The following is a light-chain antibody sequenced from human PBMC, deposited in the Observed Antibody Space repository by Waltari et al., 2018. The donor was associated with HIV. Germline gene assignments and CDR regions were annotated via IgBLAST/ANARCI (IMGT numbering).Light chain of an antibody. Sequence: QSVLTQPPSVSGAPGQRVNISCTGSSSNIGAGYDVHWYEQLPGTAPKRLIYVNSNRPSGVPDRFSGSKSGTSASLAITGLQAEDEADYYCQSYDSSLSGWVFGGGTKLTVL. CDR1: SSNIGAGYD. J-gene: IGLJ3*02. V-gene: IGLV1-40*01. CDR3: QSYDSSLSGWV. CDR2: VNS.